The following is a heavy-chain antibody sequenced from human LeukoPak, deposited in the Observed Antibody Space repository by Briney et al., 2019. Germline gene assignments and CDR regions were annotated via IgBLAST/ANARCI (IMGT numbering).Heavy chain of an antibody. CDR1: GGTFISYA. V-gene: IGHV3-23*01. Sequence: SCKASGGTFISYAMSWVRQAPGKGLEWVSAISGSGGSTYYADSVKGRFTISRDNSKNTLYLQMNSLRAEDTAVYYCALTVRREDYWGQGTLVTVSS. J-gene: IGHJ4*02. CDR2: ISGSGGST. CDR3: ALTVRREDY. D-gene: IGHD4-17*01.